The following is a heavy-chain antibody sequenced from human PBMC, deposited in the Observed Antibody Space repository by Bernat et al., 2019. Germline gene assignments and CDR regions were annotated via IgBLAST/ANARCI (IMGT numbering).Heavy chain of an antibody. D-gene: IGHD2-2*01. CDR2: VSHTGSA. J-gene: IGHJ4*02. CDR1: GGSFSGYY. CDR3: ARGHFFNAF. Sequence: QVQLDQCGAGLLKPSETLSLTCAVYGGSFSGYYWTRIRQPPGKGLEWIGEVSHTGSANYNPSLKSRVTISVDTSMNQFCLRLTSVTAADTAVYYCARGHFFNAFWGRGTPVTVSS. V-gene: IGHV4-34*01.